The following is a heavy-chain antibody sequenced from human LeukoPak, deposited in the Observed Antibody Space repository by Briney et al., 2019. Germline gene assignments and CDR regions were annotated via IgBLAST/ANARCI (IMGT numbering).Heavy chain of an antibody. V-gene: IGHV3-21*01. CDR1: GFTFTTYS. Sequence: GESLRLSCAASGFTFTTYSMNWVRQAPGKGLEWVSSIRSASDETYQAESLKGRFTISRDNAKNSLYLQMNSLRGEDTAVYYCARSGDVGSQVWTILDYWGQGTLVTVSS. D-gene: IGHD1-26*01. CDR3: ARSGDVGSQVWTILDY. J-gene: IGHJ4*02. CDR2: IRSASDET.